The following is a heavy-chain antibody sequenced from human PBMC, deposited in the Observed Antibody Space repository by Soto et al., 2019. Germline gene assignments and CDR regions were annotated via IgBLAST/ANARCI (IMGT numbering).Heavy chain of an antibody. J-gene: IGHJ4*02. CDR1: GFTFSSYA. V-gene: IGHV3-23*01. D-gene: IGHD4-17*01. Sequence: EVQLLESGGGLVQPGGSLRLSCAASGFTFSSYAMSWVRQAPGKGLEWVSSISGSGGSTYYADSVKGRFTISRDHSKNTLYLQVNSLRAEDTAVYDCAKDQGTTVPYCFDYWGQGTLVTVSS. CDR3: AKDQGTTVPYCFDY. CDR2: ISGSGGST.